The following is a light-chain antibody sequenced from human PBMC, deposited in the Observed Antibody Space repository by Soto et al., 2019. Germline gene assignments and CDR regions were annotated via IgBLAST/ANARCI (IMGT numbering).Light chain of an antibody. CDR2: DDN. Sequence: VLTQPPSVSAAPGQKVTISCSGSSSNIGGNSVSWYQQLPGTAPKLLIYDDNKRPSGIPDRFSGSKSGTSATLDITGFQTGDEADYYCGSWDSSMSAYVFGTGTKVTVL. V-gene: IGLV1-51*01. J-gene: IGLJ1*01. CDR1: SSNIGGNS. CDR3: GSWDSSMSAYV.